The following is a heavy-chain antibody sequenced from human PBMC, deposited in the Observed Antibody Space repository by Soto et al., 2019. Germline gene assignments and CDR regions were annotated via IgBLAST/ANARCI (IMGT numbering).Heavy chain of an antibody. J-gene: IGHJ6*02. V-gene: IGHV3-11*05. CDR1: GFTFRDYY. CDR3: ARGPRAPPPHDYGMDV. CDR2: ISSSSSYT. Sequence: GGSLRLSCAASGFTFRDYYMTWIRQAPGKGLEWVSDISSSSSYTTYADSVKGRFTISRDNAKNSLYLQMNSLRAEDTAVYYCARGPRAPPPHDYGMDVWGQGTTVTVSS.